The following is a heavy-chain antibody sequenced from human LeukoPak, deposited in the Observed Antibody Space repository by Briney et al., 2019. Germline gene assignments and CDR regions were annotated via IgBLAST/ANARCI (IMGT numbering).Heavy chain of an antibody. V-gene: IGHV1-2*02. D-gene: IGHD2-21*02. CDR2: INPNSGGR. CDR1: GYTFTGYY. J-gene: IGHJ4*02. CDR3: ARVSAYCGGDCYPDY. Sequence: ASVKVSCKASGYTFTGYYMHWVRQAPGQGLEWMGWINPNSGGRNYAQKFQGRVTMTRDTSIGTAYMELSRLRSDDTAVYYCARVSAYCGGDCYPDYWGQGTLVTVSS.